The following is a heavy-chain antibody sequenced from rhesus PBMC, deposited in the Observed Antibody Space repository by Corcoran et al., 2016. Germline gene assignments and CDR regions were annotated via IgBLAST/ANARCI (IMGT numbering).Heavy chain of an antibody. Sequence: QVQLQESGPGLVTPSETLSLTCAVSGGSIRDSYYWSWVRQLPGQGLEWIGNTYGNSASNYYNPSLKRPVTISKDTSKNHFFLKVSSVTAADTAIYYCATDSGYSSGYNRFDVWGAGVLVTVSS. CDR3: ATDSGYSSGYNRFDV. D-gene: IGHD5-24*01. CDR2: TYGNSASN. V-gene: IGHV4S9*01. CDR1: GGSIRDSYY. J-gene: IGHJ5-1*01.